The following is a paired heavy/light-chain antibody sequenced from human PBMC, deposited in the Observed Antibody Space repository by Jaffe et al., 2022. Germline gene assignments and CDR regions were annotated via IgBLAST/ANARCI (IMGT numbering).Heavy chain of an antibody. J-gene: IGHJ3*02. CDR2: ISGSGGST. V-gene: IGHV3-23*01. D-gene: IGHD2-15*01. CDR1: GFTFRSDA. Sequence: EVQLLASGGGLVQPGESLRLSCAASGFTFRSDAMSWVRQAPGKGLEWVSAISGSGGSTFYADSVKGRFTISRDNSKNTLYMQMNSLRAEDTAVYYCAKGVRYCSGGSCYGNDAFDIWGQGTMVTVSS. CDR3: AKGVRYCSGGSCYGNDAFDI.
Light chain of an antibody. CDR2: KAS. J-gene: IGKJ2*01. CDR1: QSISSW. CDR3: QQYNSYPYT. V-gene: IGKV1-5*03. Sequence: DIQMTQSPSTLSASVGDRVTITCRASQSISSWLAWYQQKPGKAPNLLIYKASSLESGVPSRFSGSGSGTEFTLTITSLQPDDFATYYCQQYNSYPYTFGQGTKLEIK.